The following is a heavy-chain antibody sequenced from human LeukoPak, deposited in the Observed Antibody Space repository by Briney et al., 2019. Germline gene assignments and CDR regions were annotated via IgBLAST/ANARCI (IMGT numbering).Heavy chain of an antibody. D-gene: IGHD6-13*01. Sequence: SETLSLTCAVYGGSFSGSNWSWIRQPPGKGLEWIGEIYNSGSTIYNPSLKSRVTISVDTSKNQFSLNLISVTAADTAVYYCARGPEYSSSWYWFDPWGQGTLVTVSS. J-gene: IGHJ5*02. CDR1: GGSFSGSN. CDR2: IYNSGST. CDR3: ARGPEYSSSWYWFDP. V-gene: IGHV4-34*01.